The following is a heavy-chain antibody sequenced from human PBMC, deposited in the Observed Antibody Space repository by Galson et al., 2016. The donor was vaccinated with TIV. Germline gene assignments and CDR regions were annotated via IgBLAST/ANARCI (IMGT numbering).Heavy chain of an antibody. Sequence: SVKVSCKASGGNFNNYAINWVRQAPGQGLEWMGGILPISGTTNYAQNFQGRLTINTGESTTTVTMELSSLTSKDTAVYFCARDIPFGGACSFFADWGQGTLVTVSS. CDR1: GGNFNNYA. J-gene: IGHJ4*02. CDR3: ARDIPFGGACSFFAD. D-gene: IGHD3-3*01. CDR2: ILPISGTT. V-gene: IGHV1-69*05.